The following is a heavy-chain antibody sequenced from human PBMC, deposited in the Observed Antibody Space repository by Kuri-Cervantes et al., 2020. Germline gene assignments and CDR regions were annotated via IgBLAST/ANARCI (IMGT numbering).Heavy chain of an antibody. CDR1: GFTFSSYA. Sequence: GESLKISCAASGFTFSSYAMHWVRQAPGKGLEWVAVISYDGSNKYYADSVKGRFTISRDNSKNTLYLQMNSLRVEDTAVYYCARERGAAYYFDYWGQGTLVTVSS. D-gene: IGHD1-26*01. CDR2: ISYDGSNK. V-gene: IGHV3-30-3*01. J-gene: IGHJ4*02. CDR3: ARERGAAYYFDY.